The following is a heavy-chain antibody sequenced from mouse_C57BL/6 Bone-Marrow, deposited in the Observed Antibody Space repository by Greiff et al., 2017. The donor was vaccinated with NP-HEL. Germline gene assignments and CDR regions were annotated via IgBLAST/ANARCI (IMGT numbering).Heavy chain of an antibody. Sequence: DVHLVESGGGLVKPGGSLKLSCAASGFTFSSYAMSWVRQTPEKRLEWVATISDGGSYTYYPDNVKGRFTISRDNAKNNLYLQMSHLKSEDTAMYYCARDLYYFDYWGQGTTLTVSS. CDR3: ARDLYYFDY. J-gene: IGHJ2*01. CDR2: ISDGGSYT. V-gene: IGHV5-4*01. CDR1: GFTFSSYA.